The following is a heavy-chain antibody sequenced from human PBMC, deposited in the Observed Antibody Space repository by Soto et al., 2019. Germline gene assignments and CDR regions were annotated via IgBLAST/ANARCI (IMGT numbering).Heavy chain of an antibody. CDR3: ARDLSGIAAAGHRGY. J-gene: IGHJ4*02. CDR1: GYTFTSYG. D-gene: IGHD6-13*01. CDR2: ISAYNGNT. V-gene: IGHV1-18*01. Sequence: QVQLVQSGAEVKKPGASVKVSCKASGYTFTSYGISWVRQAPGQGLEWMGWISAYNGNTNYAQKLQGRVTMTTDTSTRTDYMELRSLRSDGPAVYYCARDLSGIAAAGHRGYWGQGTLVTVSS.